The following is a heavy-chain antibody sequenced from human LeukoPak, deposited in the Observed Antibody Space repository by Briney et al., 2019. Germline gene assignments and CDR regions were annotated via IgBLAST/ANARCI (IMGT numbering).Heavy chain of an antibody. J-gene: IGHJ4*02. D-gene: IGHD5-18*01. CDR1: GGSFSGYY. CDR3: ARGDTAMVTDY. Sequence: SETLSLTCAVCGGSFSGYYWSWIRQPPGKGLEWIGEINHSGSTNYNPSLKSRVTISVDTSKNQFSLKLSSVTAADTAVYYCARGDTAMVTDYWGQGTLVTVSS. V-gene: IGHV4-34*01. CDR2: INHSGST.